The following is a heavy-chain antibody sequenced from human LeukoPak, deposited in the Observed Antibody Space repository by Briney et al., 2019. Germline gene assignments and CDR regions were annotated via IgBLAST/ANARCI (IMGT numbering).Heavy chain of an antibody. CDR2: ISYDGSNK. J-gene: IGHJ5*02. CDR3: AKDIVAT. Sequence: PGGSLRLSCAASGFTFSSYGMHWVRQAPGKGLEWVAVISYDGSNKYYADPVKGRFTISRDNSKNTLYLQMNSLRAEDTAVYYCAKDIVATWGQGTLVTVSS. CDR1: GFTFSSYG. D-gene: IGHD5-12*01. V-gene: IGHV3-30*18.